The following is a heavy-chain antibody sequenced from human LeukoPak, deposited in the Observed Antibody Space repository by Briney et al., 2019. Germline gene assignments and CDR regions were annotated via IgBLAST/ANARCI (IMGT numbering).Heavy chain of an antibody. Sequence: SETLSLTCAVYSGSLSGYYWSWIRQPPGKGLEWIGEINHSGSTNYNPSLKSRVTISVDTSKNQFSLKLSSVTAADTAVFYCARGGYSYGRGWFDPWGQGTQVTVSS. CDR1: SGSLSGYY. V-gene: IGHV4-34*01. D-gene: IGHD5-18*01. J-gene: IGHJ5*02. CDR2: INHSGST. CDR3: ARGGYSYGRGWFDP.